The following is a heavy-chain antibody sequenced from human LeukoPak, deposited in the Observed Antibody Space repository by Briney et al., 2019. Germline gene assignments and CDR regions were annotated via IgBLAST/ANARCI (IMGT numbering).Heavy chain of an antibody. CDR3: TRMYRNGFDY. CDR1: GFTFSSYW. CDR2: LKQDGRQK. D-gene: IGHD1-1*01. J-gene: IGHJ4*02. V-gene: IGHV3-7*02. Sequence: GGSLRLSCAASGFTFSSYWMSWVSQAPGRWMEWVASLKQDGRQKYYVDSVKGRFTISRDNTKNSLYLEMNNLRAEDTAVYYCTRMYRNGFDYWGPGTLVTVSS.